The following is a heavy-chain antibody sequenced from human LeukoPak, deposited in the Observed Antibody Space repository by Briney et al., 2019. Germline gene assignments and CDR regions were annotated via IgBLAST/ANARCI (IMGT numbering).Heavy chain of an antibody. CDR3: ARVFVGATIGGSDRYYYGMDV. J-gene: IGHJ6*02. CDR1: GGTFSSYA. CDR2: IIPIFGIA. V-gene: IGHV1-69*04. Sequence: SVKVSCKASGGTFSSYAISWVRQAPGQGLEWMGRIIPIFGIANYAQKFQGRVTITADKSTSTAYMELSGLRSEDTAVYYCARVFVGATIGGSDRYYYGMDVWGQGTTVTVSS. D-gene: IGHD1-26*01.